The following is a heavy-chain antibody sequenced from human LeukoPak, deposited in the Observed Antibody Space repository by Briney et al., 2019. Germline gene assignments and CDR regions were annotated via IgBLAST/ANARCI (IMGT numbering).Heavy chain of an antibody. CDR1: GGSIRSYY. V-gene: IGHV4-59*01. CDR3: ASGYQGGFDY. D-gene: IGHD5-18*01. CDR2: IYYSGST. J-gene: IGHJ4*02. Sequence: SETLSLTCTVSGGSIRSYYWSWIRQPPGKGLEWIGYIYYSGSTNYNPSLKSRVTISVDTSKNQFSLKLSSVTAADTAVYYCASGYQGGFDYWGQGTLVTVSS.